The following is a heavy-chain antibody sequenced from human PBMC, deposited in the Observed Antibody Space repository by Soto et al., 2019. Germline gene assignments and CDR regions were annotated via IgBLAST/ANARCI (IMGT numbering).Heavy chain of an antibody. D-gene: IGHD3-3*01. J-gene: IGHJ4*02. CDR2: IYPGDSDT. CDR1: GYSFKTYW. CDR3: VRLSDDLWSATTLHYFYY. Sequence: GESLKISCKGSGYSFKTYWIGWVRLMHGKGLEWIGTIYPGDSDTRYRPSCQGQVTISADKSISTAYLQWSSLRASDTAIYYCVRLSDDLWSATTLHYFYYRRQVTLVTVSS. V-gene: IGHV5-51*01.